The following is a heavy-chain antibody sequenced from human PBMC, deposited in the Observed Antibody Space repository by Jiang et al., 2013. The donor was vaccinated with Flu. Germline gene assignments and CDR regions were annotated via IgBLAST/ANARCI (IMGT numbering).Heavy chain of an antibody. CDR3: ARTAEVNRSYYFDY. Sequence: KPTQTLTLTCTFSGFSLSTSGMCVSWIRQPPGKALEWLALIDWDDDKYYSTSLKTRLTISKDTSKNQVVLTMTNMGPVDTATYYCARTAEVNRSYYFDYWGQGTLVTVSS. V-gene: IGHV2-70*01. J-gene: IGHJ4*02. CDR2: IDWDDDK. CDR1: GFSLSTSGMC.